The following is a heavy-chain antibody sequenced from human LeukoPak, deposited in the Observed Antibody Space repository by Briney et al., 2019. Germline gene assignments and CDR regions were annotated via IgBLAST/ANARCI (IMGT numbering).Heavy chain of an antibody. V-gene: IGHV3-64*02. CDR3: ARDRGRFYYYGMDV. CDR1: GFTFSSYA. D-gene: IGHD3-10*01. J-gene: IGHJ6*02. Sequence: GGSLRLSCAASGFTFSSYAMQWVRQAPGKGLEYVSAISSNGGSTYYADSVKGRFTISRDNSKNTLYLQMGSLRAEDMAVYYCARDRGRFYYYGMDVWGQGTTVTVSS. CDR2: ISSNGGST.